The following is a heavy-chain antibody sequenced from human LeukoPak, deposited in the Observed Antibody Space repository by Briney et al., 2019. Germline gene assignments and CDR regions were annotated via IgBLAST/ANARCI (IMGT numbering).Heavy chain of an antibody. Sequence: PGGSLRLSCAASEFDFSTHAMTWVRQAPGKGLEWVSAISIGGTKTYYADSVKGRFTISRDNSKNTLYLQMYSLRAEDTAVYYCANEIRPNDYWGQGTLVTVSS. CDR1: EFDFSTHA. D-gene: IGHD4-17*01. J-gene: IGHJ4*02. CDR2: ISIGGTKT. V-gene: IGHV3-23*01. CDR3: ANEIRPNDY.